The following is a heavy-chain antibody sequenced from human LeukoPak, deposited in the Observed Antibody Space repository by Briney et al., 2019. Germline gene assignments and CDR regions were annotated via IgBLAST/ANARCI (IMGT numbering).Heavy chain of an antibody. V-gene: IGHV3-11*04. CDR1: GFTFSDYF. Sequence: GGSLRLSCVTSGFTFSDYFMNWIRQAPGKGPEWLSFINSDGNNIYYRDSVKGRFTISRDNAMKTLYLEMNNLRVDDTAIYYCATSRVFDFWGQGTLVAVSS. J-gene: IGHJ4*02. CDR2: INSDGNNI. CDR3: ATSRVFDF.